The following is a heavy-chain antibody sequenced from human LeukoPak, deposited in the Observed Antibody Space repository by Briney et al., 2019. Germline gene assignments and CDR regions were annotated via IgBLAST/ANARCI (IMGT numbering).Heavy chain of an antibody. Sequence: SETLSLTCAVYGGSFSGYYWSWLRQPPGKGLEWIGEINHSGSTNYNPSLKSRVTISVDTSKNQFSLKLSSVTAADTAVYYCARAPGRGYQLLWGQGTLVTVSS. CDR3: ARAPGRGYQLL. D-gene: IGHD2-2*01. CDR2: INHSGST. J-gene: IGHJ4*02. CDR1: GGSFSGYY. V-gene: IGHV4-34*01.